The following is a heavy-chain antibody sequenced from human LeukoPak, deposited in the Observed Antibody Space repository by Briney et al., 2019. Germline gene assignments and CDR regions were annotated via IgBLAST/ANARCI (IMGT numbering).Heavy chain of an antibody. CDR2: INPSGGST. V-gene: IGHV1-46*01. CDR3: ARTIVDGGTNY. D-gene: IGHD2-15*01. J-gene: IGHJ4*02. Sequence: ASVKVSCKASGYTFTGYYIHWVRQAPGQGLEWMGKINPSGGSTSYAQNFQGRVTMTRDTSTTTVYMELSSLRSEDTAAYYCARTIVDGGTNYWGQGTLVTVSS. CDR1: GYTFTGYY.